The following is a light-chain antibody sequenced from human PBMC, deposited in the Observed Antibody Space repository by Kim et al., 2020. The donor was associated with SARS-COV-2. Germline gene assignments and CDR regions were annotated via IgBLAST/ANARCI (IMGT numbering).Light chain of an antibody. Sequence: VDPGKTARVTCGGNNIGSKSVHWYQQKPGQAPGLVIYYDSYRPSGIPERFSGSNSGNTATLTISRVEAGDEADYYCQVWDSSSDVVFGGGTQLTVL. CDR2: YDS. V-gene: IGLV3-21*04. J-gene: IGLJ2*01. CDR3: QVWDSSSDVV. CDR1: NIGSKS.